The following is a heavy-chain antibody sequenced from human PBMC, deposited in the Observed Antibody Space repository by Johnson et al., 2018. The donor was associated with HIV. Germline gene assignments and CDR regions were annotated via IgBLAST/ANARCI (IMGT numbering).Heavy chain of an antibody. CDR2: IYSGGTT. Sequence: VQLVESGGGVVQPGRSLRLSCAASGFTVSRNYMSWVRQAPGKGLEWVSVIYSGGTTYYADSVKGRFTISRDTSENTVHLQMNDLRAEDTAVYYCAREALPRGLQSSFGGAFDIWGQGTMVTVSS. D-gene: IGHD3-16*01. J-gene: IGHJ3*02. V-gene: IGHV3-66*01. CDR1: GFTVSRNY. CDR3: AREALPRGLQSSFGGAFDI.